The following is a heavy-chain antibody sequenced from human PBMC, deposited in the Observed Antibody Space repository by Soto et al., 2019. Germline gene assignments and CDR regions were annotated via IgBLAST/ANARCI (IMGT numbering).Heavy chain of an antibody. CDR3: ARHDGGY. V-gene: IGHV4-59*08. CDR1: GRSISSSY. Sequence: TSETLARTGTVSGRSISSSYWSWIRQPPGKGLEWIGYIYYSGSTNYNPSLKSRVTISVDTSKNQFSLKLSSVTAADTAVYYCARHDGGYWGQGTLVTVSS. J-gene: IGHJ4*02. D-gene: IGHD3-16*01. CDR2: IYYSGST.